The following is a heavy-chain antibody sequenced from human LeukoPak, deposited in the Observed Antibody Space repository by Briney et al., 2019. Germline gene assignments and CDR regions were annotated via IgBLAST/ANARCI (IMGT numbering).Heavy chain of an antibody. CDR2: INSSSSTI. CDR3: AREASGYDSSYCYYYYYMDV. J-gene: IGHJ6*03. Sequence: GSLRLSCAASGFTFSSYSMNWVRQAPGKGLEWVAYINSSSSTIYYADSVKGRFTISRDNAKNSLYLQMNSLRAEDTAVYYCAREASGYDSSYCYYYYYMDVWGKGTTVTVSS. V-gene: IGHV3-48*04. D-gene: IGHD5-12*01. CDR1: GFTFSSYS.